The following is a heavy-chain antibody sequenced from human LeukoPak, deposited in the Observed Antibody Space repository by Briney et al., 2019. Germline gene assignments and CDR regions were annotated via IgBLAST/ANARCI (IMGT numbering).Heavy chain of an antibody. CDR2: ISSSGSTI. Sequence: GGSLRLSCAASGFTFSSYEMNWVRQAPGKGLEWVSYISSSGSTIYYADSVKGRFTISRDNAKNSLYLQRNSLRAEDTAVYYCATGYCSSTSCFRWGQGTLVTVSS. V-gene: IGHV3-48*03. D-gene: IGHD2-2*01. CDR3: ATGYCSSTSCFR. CDR1: GFTFSSYE. J-gene: IGHJ4*02.